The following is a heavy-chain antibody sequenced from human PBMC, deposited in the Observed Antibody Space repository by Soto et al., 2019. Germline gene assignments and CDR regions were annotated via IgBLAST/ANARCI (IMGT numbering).Heavy chain of an antibody. CDR3: TTDDPINRS. CDR2: IKSKTNGGTT. CDR1: GFTFSQAW. J-gene: IGHJ5*02. Sequence: GGSLRLSCADSGFTFSQAWLSWFRQAPGKGLEWVGRIKSKTNGGTTDYAAPVIGRFTISRDDSKNTLYLQMNSLKTEDTAVYYCTTDDPINRSWGQGTLVTVSS. V-gene: IGHV3-15*01.